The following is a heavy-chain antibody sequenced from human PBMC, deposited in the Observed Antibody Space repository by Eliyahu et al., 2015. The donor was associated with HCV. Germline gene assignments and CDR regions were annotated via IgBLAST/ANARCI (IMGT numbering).Heavy chain of an antibody. CDR3: ARDRWRFSGAFDT. Sequence: ELQLVQSGGGLVQPGGSLRXXXVASGFTVXSNYMXWVRQAPGKGLEWLSVVFSGGGTNYADSVMGRFTISRDYSKNTLFLQMNSLRGEDTAVYYCARDRWRFSGAFDTWGQGALVTVSS. D-gene: IGHD3-3*01. V-gene: IGHV3-66*01. J-gene: IGHJ5*02. CDR2: VFSGGGT. CDR1: GFTVXSNY.